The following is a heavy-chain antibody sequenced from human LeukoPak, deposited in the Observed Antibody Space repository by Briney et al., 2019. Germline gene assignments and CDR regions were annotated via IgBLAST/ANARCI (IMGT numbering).Heavy chain of an antibody. CDR3: ARGSGSYGVEAFDI. CDR2: IIPILGIA. D-gene: IGHD1-26*01. V-gene: IGHV1-69*04. J-gene: IGHJ3*02. Sequence: GASVKVSCKASGGTFSSYAIRWVRQAPGQGLEWMGRIIPILGIANYAQKFQGRVTITADKSTSTAYMELSSLRSEDTAVYYCARGSGSYGVEAFDIWGQGTMVTVSS. CDR1: GGTFSSYA.